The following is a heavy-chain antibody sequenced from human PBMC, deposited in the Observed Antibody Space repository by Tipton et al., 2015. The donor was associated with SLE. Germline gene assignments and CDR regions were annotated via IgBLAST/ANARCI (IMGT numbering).Heavy chain of an antibody. V-gene: IGHV4-31*03. J-gene: IGHJ4*02. D-gene: IGHD6-6*01. Sequence: TLSLTCTVSGDSISSGGHYWSWIRQNPGKGLEWIGYIYYTGATYTNPSLGSRVSISVDTSKNQFSLNLSSVTAADTAVYFCVREVRRSSYFAFWGQGLPVTVST. CDR2: IYYTGAT. CDR1: GDSISSGGHY. CDR3: VREVRRSSYFAF.